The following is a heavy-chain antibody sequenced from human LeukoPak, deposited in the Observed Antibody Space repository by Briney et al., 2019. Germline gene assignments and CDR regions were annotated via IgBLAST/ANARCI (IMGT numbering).Heavy chain of an antibody. Sequence: PSETLSLTCTVSGGSISSGGYYWSWIRQHPGTGLEWIGYIYYSGSTYYNPSLKSRVTISVDTSKNQFSLKLSSVTAADTAVYYCARDQIDAFDIWGQGTMVTVSS. V-gene: IGHV4-31*03. CDR3: ARDQIDAFDI. CDR2: IYYSGST. J-gene: IGHJ3*02. CDR1: GGSISSGGYY.